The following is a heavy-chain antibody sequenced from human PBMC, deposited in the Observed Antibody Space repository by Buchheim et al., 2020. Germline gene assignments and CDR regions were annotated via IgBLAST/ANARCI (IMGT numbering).Heavy chain of an antibody. V-gene: IGHV1-8*01. CDR3: ARKSHYDFWSGYFSLTGGTFWFDP. Sequence: QVQLVQSGAEVKKPGASVKVSCKASGYTFTSYDINWVRQATGQGLEWMGWMNPNSGNTGYAQKFQGRVTMTRNTSISTAYMELSSLRSEDTAVYYCARKSHYDFWSGYFSLTGGTFWFDPWGQGTL. D-gene: IGHD3-3*01. CDR2: MNPNSGNT. CDR1: GYTFTSYD. J-gene: IGHJ5*02.